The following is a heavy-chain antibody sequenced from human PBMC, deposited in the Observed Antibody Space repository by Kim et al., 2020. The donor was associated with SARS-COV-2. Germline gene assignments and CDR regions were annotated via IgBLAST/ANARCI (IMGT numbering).Heavy chain of an antibody. CDR2: IDPSDSYT. CDR3: TTYYYGLGSYSYFDY. CDR1: GYSFTSYW. D-gene: IGHD3-10*01. V-gene: IGHV5-10-1*01. J-gene: IGHJ4*02. Sequence: GESLKISCKGSGYSFTSYWISWVRQMPGKGLEWMGRIDPSDSYTNYSPSFQGHVTISADKSISTAYVQWSSLKASDTAMYYCTTYYYGLGSYSYFDYWGQGTLVTVSS.